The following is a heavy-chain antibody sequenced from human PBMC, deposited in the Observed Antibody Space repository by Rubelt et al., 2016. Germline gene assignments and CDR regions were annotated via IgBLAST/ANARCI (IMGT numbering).Heavy chain of an antibody. J-gene: IGHJ4*02. CDR3: ARSRGYSYGYDY. V-gene: IGHV4-59*01. CDR1: GGSISSYY. CDR2: SIYSGST. D-gene: IGHD5-18*01. Sequence: QVQLQESGPGLVKPSETLSLTCTVSGGSISSYYWSWIRQPPGKGLEWIWYSIYSGSTNYNPPLKSRVTISVDTSKNQFDLKLSSVTAADTAGYYCARSRGYSYGYDYWGQGTLVTVSS.